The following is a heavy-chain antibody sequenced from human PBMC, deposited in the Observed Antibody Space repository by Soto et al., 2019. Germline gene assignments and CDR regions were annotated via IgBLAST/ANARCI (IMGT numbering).Heavy chain of an antibody. J-gene: IGHJ4*02. CDR1: VFTFSSYG. V-gene: IGHV3-30*18. Sequence: SLRFSYASSVFTFSSYGMYWVRQAPGKGLEWVAVISYDGSNKYYADSVKGRFTISRDNSKNTLYLQMNSLRAEDTAVYYCAKVRWGWPISGYFDYWGQGTLVTVSS. D-gene: IGHD6-19*01. CDR2: ISYDGSNK. CDR3: AKVRWGWPISGYFDY.